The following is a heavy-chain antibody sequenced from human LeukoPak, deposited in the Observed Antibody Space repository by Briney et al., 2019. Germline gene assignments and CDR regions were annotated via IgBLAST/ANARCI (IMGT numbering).Heavy chain of an antibody. CDR1: GFTFSSYG. J-gene: IGHJ5*02. CDR2: IWYDGSNK. V-gene: IGHV3-33*01. CDR3: AIDGYSSGWDEGWFDP. Sequence: GGSLRLSCAASGFTFSSYGMHWVRQAPGKGLEWVAVIWYDGSNKYYADSVKGRFTISRDNSKNTLYLQMNSLRAEDTAVYYCAIDGYSSGWDEGWFDPWGQGTLVTVSS. D-gene: IGHD6-19*01.